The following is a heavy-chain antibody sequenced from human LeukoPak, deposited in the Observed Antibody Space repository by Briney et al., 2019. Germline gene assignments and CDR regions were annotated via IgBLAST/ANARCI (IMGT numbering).Heavy chain of an antibody. CDR1: GGSFSGYY. D-gene: IGHD6-13*01. Sequence: PSETLSLTCAVYGGSFSGYYWSWIRQPPGKGLEWIGEINHSGSTNYNLSLKSRVTISVDTSKNQFSLKLSSVTAADTAVYYCARGRRLLAAAGVKEFDYWGQGTLVTVSS. CDR2: INHSGST. J-gene: IGHJ4*02. V-gene: IGHV4-34*01. CDR3: ARGRRLLAAAGVKEFDY.